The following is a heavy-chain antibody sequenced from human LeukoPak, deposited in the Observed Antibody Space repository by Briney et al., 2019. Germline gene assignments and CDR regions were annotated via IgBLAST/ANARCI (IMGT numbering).Heavy chain of an antibody. CDR1: GYTFTSYG. CDR2: IIPIFGTA. V-gene: IGHV1-69*13. D-gene: IGHD2-2*02. J-gene: IGHJ5*02. Sequence: GASVKVSCKASGYTFTSYGISWVRQAPGQGLEWMGGIIPIFGTANYAQKFQGRVTITADESTSTAYMELSSLRSEDTAVYYCARDRPGRYCSSTSCYTASPFDPWGQGTLVIVSS. CDR3: ARDRPGRYCSSTSCYTASPFDP.